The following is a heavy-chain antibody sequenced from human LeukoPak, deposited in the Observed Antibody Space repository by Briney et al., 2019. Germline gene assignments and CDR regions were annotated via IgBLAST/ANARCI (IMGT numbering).Heavy chain of an antibody. CDR1: GGTFSSYA. D-gene: IGHD2-8*01. CDR2: IIPIFGTA. J-gene: IGHJ4*02. CDR3: ARLYVRTSGGDY. Sequence: ASVKVSCTASGGTFSSYAISWVRQAPGQGLEWMGGIIPIFGTANYAQKFQGRVTITADESTSTAYMELSSLRSEDTAVYYCARLYVRTSGGDYWGQGTLVTVSS. V-gene: IGHV1-69*13.